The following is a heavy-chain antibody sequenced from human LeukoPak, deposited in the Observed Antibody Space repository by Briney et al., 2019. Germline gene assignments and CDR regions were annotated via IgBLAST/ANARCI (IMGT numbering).Heavy chain of an antibody. CDR1: GGSISSGGYY. V-gene: IGHV4-31*03. CDR3: ARVGEHDYSNSPYNWFDP. D-gene: IGHD4-11*01. Sequence: SETLSLTCTVSGGSISSGGYYWSWIRQHPGKGLEWIGYIYYSGSTYYNPSLKSRVTISVDTSKNQFSLKLSSVTAADTAVYYCARVGEHDYSNSPYNWFDPWGQGTLVTVSS. J-gene: IGHJ5*02. CDR2: IYYSGST.